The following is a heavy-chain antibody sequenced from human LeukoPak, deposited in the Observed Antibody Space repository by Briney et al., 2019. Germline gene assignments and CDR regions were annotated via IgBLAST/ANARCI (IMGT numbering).Heavy chain of an antibody. CDR3: ARVILWFGESPTSYFDY. CDR2: FEPEDGET. J-gene: IGHJ4*02. CDR1: GYTLTELS. Sequence: GASVKVSCKVSGYTLTELSMHWVRQAPGKGLEWMGGFEPEDGETIYAQKFQGRVTMTEDTSTDTAYMELSSLRSEDTAVYYCARVILWFGESPTSYFDYWGQGTLVTVSS. V-gene: IGHV1-24*01. D-gene: IGHD3-10*01.